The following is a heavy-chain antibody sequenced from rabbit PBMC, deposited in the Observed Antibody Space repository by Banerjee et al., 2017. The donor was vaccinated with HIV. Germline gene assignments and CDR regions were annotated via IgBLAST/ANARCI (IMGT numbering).Heavy chain of an antibody. CDR3: ARDLHDNNGYYDLSL. CDR1: GFSFSSSYY. CDR2: MYTGSSGST. Sequence: QEQLEESGGDLVQPEGSLTLTCTASGFSFSSSYYMCWVRQAPGKGLEWIACMYTGSSGSTYYASWANGRFTVSKTSSTTVTLQMTSLTAADTATYFCARDLHDNNGYYDLSLWGPGTLVTVS. D-gene: IGHD1-1*01. J-gene: IGHJ4*01. V-gene: IGHV1S45*01.